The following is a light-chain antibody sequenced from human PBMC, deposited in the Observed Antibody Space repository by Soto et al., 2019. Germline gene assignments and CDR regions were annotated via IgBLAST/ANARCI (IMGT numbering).Light chain of an antibody. J-gene: IGKJ5*01. CDR2: GAS. CDR3: HQYKNWPST. Sequence: EIVVTQYPATLSVSPGGRATLSCRASQTVSSNLAWYQQKPGQTPRLLIYGASTRATGIPARFSGSGSGTEFTLTISSLQSEDFAVYYCHQYKNWPSTFGQGTRLEI. CDR1: QTVSSN. V-gene: IGKV3-15*01.